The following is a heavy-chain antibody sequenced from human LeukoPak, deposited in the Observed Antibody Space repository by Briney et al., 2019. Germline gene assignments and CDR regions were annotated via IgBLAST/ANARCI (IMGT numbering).Heavy chain of an antibody. CDR2: IDPSDSYT. V-gene: IGHV5-10-1*01. Sequence: GESLKISFKGSGYSFTNYWISWVRQMPGKGLEWMGRIDPSDSYTNYSPSFQGHVTISADKSISTAYLQWSSLKASDTAMYYCARHDYGDPGAPLDYWGQGTLVTVSS. D-gene: IGHD4-17*01. CDR3: ARHDYGDPGAPLDY. CDR1: GYSFTNYW. J-gene: IGHJ4*02.